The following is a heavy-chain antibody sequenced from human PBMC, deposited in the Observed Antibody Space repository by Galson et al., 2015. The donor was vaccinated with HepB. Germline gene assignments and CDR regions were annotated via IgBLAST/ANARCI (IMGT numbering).Heavy chain of an antibody. CDR2: INHSGST. Sequence: SETLSLTCAVYGGSFSGYYWSWIRQPPGKGLEWIGEINHSGSTNYNPSLKSRVTISVDTSKNQFSLKLSSVTAADTAVYYCARGLVIAGYFDLWGRGTLVTVSS. CDR1: GGSFSGYY. J-gene: IGHJ2*01. V-gene: IGHV4-34*01. CDR3: ARGLVIAGYFDL. D-gene: IGHD3-22*01.